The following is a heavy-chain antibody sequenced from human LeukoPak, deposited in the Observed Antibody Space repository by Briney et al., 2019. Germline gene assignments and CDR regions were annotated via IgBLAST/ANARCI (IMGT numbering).Heavy chain of an antibody. D-gene: IGHD6-13*01. CDR3: ARDRTGYSSSWYYFDY. CDR1: GGSISSYY. J-gene: IGHJ4*02. V-gene: IGHV4-59*01. Sequence: SETLSLTCTVSGGSISSYYWSWIRQPPGKGLEWIGYIYYSGSTNYNPSLKSRVTISVDTSKNQFSLKLSSVTVADTAVYYCARDRTGYSSSWYYFDYWGQGTLVTVSS. CDR2: IYYSGST.